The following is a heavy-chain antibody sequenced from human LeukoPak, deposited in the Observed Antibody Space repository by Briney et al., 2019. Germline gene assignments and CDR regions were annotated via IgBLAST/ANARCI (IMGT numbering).Heavy chain of an antibody. D-gene: IGHD4-17*01. Sequence: GGSLRLSCAASGFTFSRYWMHWVRQAPGKGLMWVSRISPDGSTTLYADSVKGRFTISRDNSKNTLYLQMNSLRAEDTAVYYCARGLDYGDYFDYWGQGTLVTVSS. CDR3: ARGLDYGDYFDY. J-gene: IGHJ4*02. V-gene: IGHV3-74*03. CDR1: GFTFSRYW. CDR2: ISPDGSTT.